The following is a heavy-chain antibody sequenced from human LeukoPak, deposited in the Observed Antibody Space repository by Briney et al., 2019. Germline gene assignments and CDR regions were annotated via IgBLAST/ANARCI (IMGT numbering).Heavy chain of an antibody. J-gene: IGHJ4*02. Sequence: SETLSLTCTVSGGSLSSHFWSWIRQPPGKGLEWIAYMFDSANTKDNPSLKSRLTLSADTSKNQFSLRLSSVTAADTAVYYCATIKRGSIFGYFDFWGQGIKVTVSS. V-gene: IGHV4-59*11. CDR2: MFDSANT. CDR1: GGSLSSHF. D-gene: IGHD5-18*01. CDR3: ATIKRGSIFGYFDF.